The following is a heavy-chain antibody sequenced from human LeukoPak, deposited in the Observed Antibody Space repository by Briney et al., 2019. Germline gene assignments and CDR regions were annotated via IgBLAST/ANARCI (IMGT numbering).Heavy chain of an antibody. D-gene: IGHD6-19*01. Sequence: SQTLSLTCVISGDSVSSNSAAWNWIRQSPSRGLEWLGRTYYRSKWYSYSAVSVKSRIIINPDTSKNQFSLQLNSVTPEDTAVYYCARSQPGYSSGWPLVPWGQGTLVTVSS. CDR3: ARSQPGYSSGWPLVP. CDR2: TYYRSKWYS. V-gene: IGHV6-1*01. CDR1: GDSVSSNSAA. J-gene: IGHJ5*02.